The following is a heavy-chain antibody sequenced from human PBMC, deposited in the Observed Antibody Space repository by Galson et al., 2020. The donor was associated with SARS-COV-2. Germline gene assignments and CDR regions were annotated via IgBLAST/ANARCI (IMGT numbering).Heavy chain of an antibody. CDR2: IKQDGSEK. J-gene: IGHJ6*02. D-gene: IGHD2-2*02. CDR3: ARGGCSSTSCYMYYYGMDV. V-gene: IGHV3-7*03. Sequence: GGSLRLSCAASGFTFSSYWMSWVRQAPGKGLEWVANIKQDGSEKYYVDFVKGRFTISRDNAKNSLYLQMNSLRAEDTAVYYCARGGCSSTSCYMYYYGMDVWGQGTTVTVSS. CDR1: GFTFSSYW.